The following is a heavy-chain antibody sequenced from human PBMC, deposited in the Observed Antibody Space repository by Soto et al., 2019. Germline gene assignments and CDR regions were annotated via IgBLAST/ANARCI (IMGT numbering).Heavy chain of an antibody. CDR3: ATDKYGAGRVGVHF. Sequence: QVQLGQSGAEVKKPGASLRVSCETSGGTSTIYTITWVRQAPGQGLQWMGRIVPTLRITNYAQEFQGRLTIPADSSTSTAHIELTSLTSEDTAVYYCATDKYGAGRVGVHFWGKGTLVTVSS. CDR2: IVPTLRIT. D-gene: IGHD3-3*02. J-gene: IGHJ4*02. V-gene: IGHV1-69*08. CDR1: GGTSTIYT.